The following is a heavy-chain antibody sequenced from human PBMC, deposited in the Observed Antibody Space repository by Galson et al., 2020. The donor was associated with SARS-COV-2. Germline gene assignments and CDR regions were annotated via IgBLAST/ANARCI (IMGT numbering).Heavy chain of an antibody. CDR1: GFTFSSYN. CDR2: ISTASATI. J-gene: IGHJ4*02. Sequence: GASLKISCAASGFTFSSYNMNWVRQAPGMGLEWISFISTASATIFYADSVTGRFTISRDNAKNSLYLQMNSLRDDDTAVYYCARELVAARYIGYWGQGTLVTVSS. CDR3: ARELVAARYIGY. D-gene: IGHD6-6*01. V-gene: IGHV3-48*02.